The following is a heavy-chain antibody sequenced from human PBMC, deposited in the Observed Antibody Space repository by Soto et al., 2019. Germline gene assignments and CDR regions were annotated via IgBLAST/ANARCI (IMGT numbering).Heavy chain of an antibody. V-gene: IGHV4-59*01. Sequence: SETLSLTCTVSGGSINNYYWTWIRQPPGEGLEWIGYIYNSGSTNYNPSLKSRVTISVDTSKNQFSLELRSVTAADTAVYYCARVPDYWGQGILVTVSS. CDR1: GGSINNYY. D-gene: IGHD2-2*01. CDR3: ARVPDY. CDR2: IYNSGST. J-gene: IGHJ4*02.